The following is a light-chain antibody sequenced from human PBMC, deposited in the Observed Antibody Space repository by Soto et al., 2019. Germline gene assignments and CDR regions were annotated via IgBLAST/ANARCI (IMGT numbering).Light chain of an antibody. CDR2: GNS. CDR3: QSYDSSLSGSI. Sequence: LTQPPSVSGAPGQRVTISCTGSSSNIGAGYDVHWYQQLPGTAPKLLIYGNSNRPSGVPDRFSGSKSGTSASLAITGLQAEDEADYYCQSYDSSLSGSIFGGGTKLTVL. J-gene: IGLJ2*01. CDR1: SSNIGAGYD. V-gene: IGLV1-40*01.